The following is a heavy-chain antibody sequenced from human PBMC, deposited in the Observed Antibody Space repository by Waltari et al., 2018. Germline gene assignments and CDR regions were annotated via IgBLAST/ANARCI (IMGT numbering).Heavy chain of an antibody. CDR1: GGSISSGSYY. V-gene: IGHV4-61*02. D-gene: IGHD6-13*01. J-gene: IGHJ5*02. CDR3: ARDVAAAGTSRFDP. Sequence: QVQLQESGPGLVKPSQTLSLTCTVSGGSISSGSYYWSWIRQPAGKGLDLIVRIYTSASTNYNPSLKSRVTISVDTSKNHFSLKLSSVTAADTAVYYCARDVAAAGTSRFDPWGQGTLVTVSS. CDR2: IYTSAST.